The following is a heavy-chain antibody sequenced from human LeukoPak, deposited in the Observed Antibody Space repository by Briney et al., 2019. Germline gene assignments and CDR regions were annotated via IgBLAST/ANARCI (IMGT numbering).Heavy chain of an antibody. CDR2: INHSGST. D-gene: IGHD4-17*01. Sequence: SETLSLTCAVYGGSFGGYYWSWIRQPPGKGLEWIGEINHSGSTNYNPSLKSRVTISVDTSKNQFSLKLSSVTAADTAVYYCARGSKDMTTVTTSNFDYWGQGTLVTVSS. V-gene: IGHV4-34*01. CDR1: GGSFGGYY. CDR3: ARGSKDMTTVTTSNFDY. J-gene: IGHJ4*02.